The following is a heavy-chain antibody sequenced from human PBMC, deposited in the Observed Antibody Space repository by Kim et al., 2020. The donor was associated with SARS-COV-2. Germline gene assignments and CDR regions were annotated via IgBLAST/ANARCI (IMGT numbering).Heavy chain of an antibody. J-gene: IGHJ4*02. CDR3: ASCYSSSWYFDY. D-gene: IGHD6-13*01. CDR1: GFTFNIYW. CDR2: IKQDGSEK. V-gene: IGHV3-7*01. Sequence: GGSLRLSCAASGFTFNIYWMSWVRQAPGKGLEWVANIKQDGSEKYYVDSMKGRFTISRDNAKNSLYMQMNSLRAEDTAVYYCASCYSSSWYFDYWGQGTLVTVSS.